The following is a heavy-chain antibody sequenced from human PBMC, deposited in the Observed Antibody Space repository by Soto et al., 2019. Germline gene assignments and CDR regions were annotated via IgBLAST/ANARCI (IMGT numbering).Heavy chain of an antibody. Sequence: HPGGSLRLSCAASGFIFNNYAMSWVRQAPGKGLEWVSFISAGGGSPNYADSVKGRFTISRDNAKNSLYLQMNSLRAEDTAVYYCAREVRVVVGPNWFDPWGQGTLVTVSS. D-gene: IGHD2-15*01. J-gene: IGHJ5*02. V-gene: IGHV3-23*01. CDR1: GFIFNNYA. CDR3: AREVRVVVGPNWFDP. CDR2: ISAGGGSP.